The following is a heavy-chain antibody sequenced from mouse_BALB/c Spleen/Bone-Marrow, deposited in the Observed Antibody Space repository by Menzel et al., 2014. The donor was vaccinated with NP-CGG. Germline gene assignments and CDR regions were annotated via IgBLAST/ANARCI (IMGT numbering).Heavy chain of an antibody. CDR3: ARWYYGSGFAY. D-gene: IGHD1-1*01. V-gene: IGHV5-6-5*01. Sequence: EVQVVESGGGLVKPGGSLKLSCAASGFTFSSYAMSWARQTPEKRLEWVASISSGGSTYYPDSVKGRFTISRDNARNILYLQMSSLRSEDTAMYYCARWYYGSGFAYWGQGTLVTVSA. CDR1: GFTFSSYA. J-gene: IGHJ3*01. CDR2: ISSGGST.